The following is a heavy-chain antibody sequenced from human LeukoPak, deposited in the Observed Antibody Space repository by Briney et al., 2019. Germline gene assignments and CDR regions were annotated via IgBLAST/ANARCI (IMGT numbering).Heavy chain of an antibody. CDR3: AITVDCRATTDCYSYFHH. Sequence: TGGSLRLSCAASGFTFSSYGMQWVRQAPGKGLEWVAVISFDGKIQYYTDSVKGRFTISRDNAKDTLYLQVNSLRAEDTAVYYCAITVDCRATTDCYSYFHHWGQGTLVTVSS. CDR1: GFTFSSYG. V-gene: IGHV3-33*03. J-gene: IGHJ1*01. CDR2: ISFDGKIQ. D-gene: IGHD2-21*02.